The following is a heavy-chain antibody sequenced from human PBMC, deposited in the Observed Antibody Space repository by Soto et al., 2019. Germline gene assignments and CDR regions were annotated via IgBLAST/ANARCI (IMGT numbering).Heavy chain of an antibody. Sequence: SETLSLTCTVSGGSITGGSITTTNYYWGWMRQPPGKGLEWIASFFIGGSTNYNPSLKSRVTISVDTSKNQFSLKLSSMTPADTAVYYCARSSRGAAAGFDYWGQGALVTVSS. D-gene: IGHD6-13*01. CDR3: ARSSRGAAAGFDY. V-gene: IGHV4-39*07. J-gene: IGHJ4*02. CDR2: FFIGGST. CDR1: GGSITTTNYY.